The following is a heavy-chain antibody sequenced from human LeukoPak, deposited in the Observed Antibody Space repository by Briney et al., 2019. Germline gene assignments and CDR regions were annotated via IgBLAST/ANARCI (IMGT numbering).Heavy chain of an antibody. CDR2: ISAYNGNT. J-gene: IGHJ4*02. CDR3: ARDRRDCTNGVCYPLWRWLVNGAYFDY. V-gene: IGHV1-18*01. CDR1: GYTFTSYS. D-gene: IGHD2-8*01. Sequence: ASVKVSCKASGYTFTSYSMHWVRQAPGQRLEWMGWISAYNGNTNYAQKLQGRVTMTTDTSTSTAYMELRSLRSDDTAVYYCARDRRDCTNGVCYPLWRWLVNGAYFDYWGQGTLVTVSS.